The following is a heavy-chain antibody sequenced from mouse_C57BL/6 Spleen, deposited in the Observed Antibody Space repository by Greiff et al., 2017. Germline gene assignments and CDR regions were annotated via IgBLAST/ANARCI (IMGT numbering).Heavy chain of an antibody. J-gene: IGHJ2*01. CDR3: ARRDYALDY. CDR1: GYTFTSYW. V-gene: IGHV1-50*01. Sequence: VKLQQPGAELVKPGASVKLSCKASGYTFTSYWMQWVKQRPGQGLEWIGEIDPSDSYTNYNQKFKGKATLTVDTSSSTAYMQLSSLTSEDSAVYYCARRDYALDYWGQGTTLTVSS. D-gene: IGHD1-1*01. CDR2: IDPSDSYT.